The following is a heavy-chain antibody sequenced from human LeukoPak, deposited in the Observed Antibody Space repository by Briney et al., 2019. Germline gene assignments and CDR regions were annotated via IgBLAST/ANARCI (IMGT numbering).Heavy chain of an antibody. CDR3: ARDSVLRAPYTDH. CDR2: ISDHNGTP. V-gene: IGHV1-18*01. D-gene: IGHD3-3*01. J-gene: IGHJ5*02. CDR1: GYIFTNYG. Sequence: ASVKVSCKASGYIFTNYGISWARQAPGQGLEWMGWISDHNGTPNYAQKFEGRVTMTTDTSTSTAYMELTSLTSDDTAVYYCARDSVLRAPYTDHWGQGTLVTVSS.